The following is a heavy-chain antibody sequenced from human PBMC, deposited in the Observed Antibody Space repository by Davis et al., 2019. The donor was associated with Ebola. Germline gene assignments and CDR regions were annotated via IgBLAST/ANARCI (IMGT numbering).Heavy chain of an antibody. V-gene: IGHV1-46*03. CDR1: GSTLTDLS. CDR3: TTPGGQDSGYDVFDI. Sequence: AASVKVSCKVSGSTLTDLSIHWVRQAPGQGLEWMGMINPNDGRTIYAQKFQGRVTVTRDTSTTTVYMDLSSLRSEDTALYYCTTPGGQDSGYDVFDIWGQGTMVTVSS. CDR2: INPNDGRT. D-gene: IGHD5-12*01. J-gene: IGHJ3*02.